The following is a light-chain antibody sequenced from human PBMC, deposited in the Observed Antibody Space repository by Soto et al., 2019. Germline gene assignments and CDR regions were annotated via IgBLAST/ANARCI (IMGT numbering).Light chain of an antibody. CDR1: NNDVGFYNY. V-gene: IGLV2-14*01. Sequence: QSALTQPASVSGSPGQSITISCTGTNNDVGFYNYVSWYQQYPGKAPKLMIYEVSNRPSGVSNRFSGSKSGNTASLTISGLQADDEADYYCSSYTSSTTLYVFGSGTKLTVL. J-gene: IGLJ1*01. CDR2: EVS. CDR3: SSYTSSTTLYV.